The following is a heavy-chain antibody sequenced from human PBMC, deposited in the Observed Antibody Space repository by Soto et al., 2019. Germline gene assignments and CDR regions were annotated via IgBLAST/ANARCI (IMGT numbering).Heavy chain of an antibody. D-gene: IGHD6-13*01. Sequence: QVQLVQSGGEVKKPGASVNISCKATGYTFISYSITWVRQAPGQGLEWMGWISTYNGNTKYAQSRQGRVTLTRDTSTNTAFMEIRGLRSDDTAIYYCAREGAHSTGWYDYFDQWGQGTLVAVSS. CDR1: GYTFISYS. CDR3: AREGAHSTGWYDYFDQ. CDR2: ISTYNGNT. J-gene: IGHJ4*02. V-gene: IGHV1-18*04.